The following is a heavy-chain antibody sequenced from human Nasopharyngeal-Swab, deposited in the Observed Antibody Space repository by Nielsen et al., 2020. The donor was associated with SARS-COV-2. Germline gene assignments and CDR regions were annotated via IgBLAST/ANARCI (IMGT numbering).Heavy chain of an antibody. CDR1: GGSISSYY. D-gene: IGHD3-16*01. J-gene: IGHJ5*02. Sequence: SGTLSLTCTVSGGSISSYYWSWIRQPPGKGLEWIGYIYYSGSTNYNPSLKSRVTISVDTSKNQFSLKLSSVTAADTAVYYCARGGWGNWFDPWGQGTLVTVSS. V-gene: IGHV4-59*01. CDR2: IYYSGST. CDR3: ARGGWGNWFDP.